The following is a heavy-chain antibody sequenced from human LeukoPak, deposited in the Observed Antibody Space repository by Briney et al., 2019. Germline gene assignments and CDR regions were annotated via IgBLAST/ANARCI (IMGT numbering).Heavy chain of an antibody. J-gene: IGHJ5*02. Sequence: NRGKPLKISCTASGYSFTSYWIGWVRQMPGKGLEWMGIIYPGDSDTRYSPSFQGQVTISADKSISTAYLQWSSLKASDTAMYYCARRGGYCSGGSCYNWFDPWGQGTLVTVSS. CDR1: GYSFTSYW. D-gene: IGHD2-15*01. CDR3: ARRGGYCSGGSCYNWFDP. V-gene: IGHV5-51*01. CDR2: IYPGDSDT.